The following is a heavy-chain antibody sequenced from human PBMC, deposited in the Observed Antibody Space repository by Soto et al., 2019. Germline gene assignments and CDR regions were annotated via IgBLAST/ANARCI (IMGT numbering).Heavy chain of an antibody. Sequence: QVQLVQSGAEVKKPGSSVKVSCKASGGIFSTYAISWLRQAPGQGLEWMGGIIPLFGTPNYAQRFQGRVTITADESTSTAYMELSRLRSEYTAVYYCSRDREDYGSGNYYNRIDFWGQGTLVTVSS. CDR2: IIPLFGTP. CDR3: SRDREDYGSGNYYNRIDF. J-gene: IGHJ4*02. CDR1: GGIFSTYA. V-gene: IGHV1-69*01. D-gene: IGHD3-10*01.